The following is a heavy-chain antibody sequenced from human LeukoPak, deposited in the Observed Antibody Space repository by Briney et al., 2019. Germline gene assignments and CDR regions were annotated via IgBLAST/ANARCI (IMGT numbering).Heavy chain of an antibody. CDR3: AKVRAPSGWFNSDY. D-gene: IGHD6-19*01. Sequence: GGSLRPSCAASGFSFSNYVMSWVRQAPGKGLEWVSGISGSGDSTYYADSVKGRFTISRGNSKNTLYLQMNSLRVEDTAAYYCAKVRAPSGWFNSDYWGQGTLVTVSS. CDR1: GFSFSNYV. CDR2: ISGSGDST. V-gene: IGHV3-23*01. J-gene: IGHJ4*02.